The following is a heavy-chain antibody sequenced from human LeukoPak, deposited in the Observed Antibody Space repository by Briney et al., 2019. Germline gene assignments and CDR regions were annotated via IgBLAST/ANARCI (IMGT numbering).Heavy chain of an antibody. D-gene: IGHD3-22*01. CDR3: ARDTGGYYDSSGYYNPSDFDY. CDR2: IIPILGIA. CDR1: GGTFSSYA. Sequence: ASVKVSCKASGGTFSSYAISWVRQAPGQGLEWMGRIIPILGIANYAQKFQGRVTITADKSTSTAYMGLSSLRSEDTAVYYCARDTGGYYDSSGYYNPSDFDYWGQGTLVTVSS. V-gene: IGHV1-69*04. J-gene: IGHJ4*02.